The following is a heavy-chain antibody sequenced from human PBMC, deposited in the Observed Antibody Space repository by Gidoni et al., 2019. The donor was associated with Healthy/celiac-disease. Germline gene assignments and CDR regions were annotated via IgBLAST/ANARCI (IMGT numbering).Heavy chain of an antibody. J-gene: IGHJ4*02. CDR1: GFPFSSYA. Sequence: EVQLLESGGGLVQPGGSLRLSCAASGFPFSSYAMRWVRQAPGKGLEWVAAISGSGGSTYYADSVKGRFTISRDNSKNTLYLQMNSLRAEDTAVYYCAKDLSRGDPLFPATYYFDYWGQGTLVTVSS. D-gene: IGHD3-22*01. V-gene: IGHV3-23*01. CDR2: ISGSGGST. CDR3: AKDLSRGDPLFPATYYFDY.